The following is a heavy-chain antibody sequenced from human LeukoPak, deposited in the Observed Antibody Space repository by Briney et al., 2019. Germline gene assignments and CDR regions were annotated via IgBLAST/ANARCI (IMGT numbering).Heavy chain of an antibody. CDR3: AKVSRTTGTSWEFDY. V-gene: IGHV3-23*01. CDR1: GFSFSSYA. J-gene: IGHJ4*02. D-gene: IGHD1-1*01. Sequence: GGSLRLSCAASGFSFSSYAMHWVRQAPGKGLEWVSGISGSGAATYYADSVRGRFTISRDNSKNTVYLQMNSLRAEDTAVYYCAKVSRTTGTSWEFDYWGQGTLVTVSS. CDR2: ISGSGAAT.